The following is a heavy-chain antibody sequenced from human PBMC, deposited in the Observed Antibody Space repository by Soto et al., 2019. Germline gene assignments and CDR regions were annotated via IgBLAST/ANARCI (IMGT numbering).Heavy chain of an antibody. J-gene: IGHJ5*02. CDR2: INPSGGST. Sequence: VSCKASGYTFSNYYIHWVRQAPGQGLEWMGIINPSGGSTTYAQKFQGRVTMTRDTSTSTVYMELNSLRSEDTAMYYCAKGRAAGTVLSLDWFDPWGQGTLVTVSS. CDR3: AKGRAAGTVLSLDWFDP. D-gene: IGHD6-13*01. V-gene: IGHV1-46*01. CDR1: GYTFSNYY.